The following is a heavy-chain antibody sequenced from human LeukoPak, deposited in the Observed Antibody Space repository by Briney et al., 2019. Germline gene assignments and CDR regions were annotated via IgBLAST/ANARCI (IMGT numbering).Heavy chain of an antibody. J-gene: IGHJ4*02. Sequence: PSETLSLTCTVSGGPISRGGYSWSWIRHPPGKGLKWIGYIYYSGSTYYNPSLKSRVTISVDTSKNQFSLKLSSVTAADTAVYYCARGSISSGLNFDYWGQGTLVTVSS. CDR2: IYYSGST. V-gene: IGHV4-31*03. D-gene: IGHD6-19*01. CDR3: ARGSISSGLNFDY. CDR1: GGPISRGGYS.